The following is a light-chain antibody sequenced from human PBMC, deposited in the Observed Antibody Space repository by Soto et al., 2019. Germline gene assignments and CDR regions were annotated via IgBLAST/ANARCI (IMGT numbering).Light chain of an antibody. J-gene: IGLJ2*01. V-gene: IGLV1-40*01. CDR2: GNN. Sequence: QSVLTQPPSVSGAPGQGVAISCTGTNSSIGAGYDVQWYQHLPGRAPRLLVHGNNNRPSGVPDRFSASKSGTSASLAITGLQTEDGADYYCQSYDNGLGGHVVFGGGTKLTVL. CDR1: NSSIGAGYD. CDR3: QSYDNGLGGHVV.